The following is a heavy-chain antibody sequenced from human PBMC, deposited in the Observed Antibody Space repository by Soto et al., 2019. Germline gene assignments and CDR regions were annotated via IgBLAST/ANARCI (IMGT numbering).Heavy chain of an antibody. CDR3: ARPDFGDYWYLIS. Sequence: QDQLVQSGAEVKKPGSSVKVSCKASGGTFSSHTFSWVRQAPGQGLEWMGRIIPALGTATYAQKFQGRVTITADESATTVYMELNSLRSEDTAVYYCARPDFGDYWYLISGAVAPWSLSPQ. D-gene: IGHD4-17*01. J-gene: IGHJ2*01. CDR1: GGTFSSHT. CDR2: IIPALGTA. V-gene: IGHV1-69*08.